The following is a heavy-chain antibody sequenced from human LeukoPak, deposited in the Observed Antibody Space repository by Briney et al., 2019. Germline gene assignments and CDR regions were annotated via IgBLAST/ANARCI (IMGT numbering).Heavy chain of an antibody. CDR1: GFSFSDHY. Sequence: GGSLRLSCAASGFSFSDHYVDWVRQAPGKGLEWVGRIRDKANSHTTEYAASVEGRFTISKDDSKNSLYLQMNSLKTDDTAVCYCTRGFCSGGTCYSGDYLGQGTLVTVSS. D-gene: IGHD2-15*01. CDR2: IRDKANSHTT. CDR3: TRGFCSGGTCYSGDY. J-gene: IGHJ4*02. V-gene: IGHV3-72*01.